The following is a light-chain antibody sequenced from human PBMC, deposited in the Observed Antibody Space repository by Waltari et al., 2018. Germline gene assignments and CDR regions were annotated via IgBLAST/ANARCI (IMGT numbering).Light chain of an antibody. J-gene: IGKJ1*01. CDR3: QQYNNWPPWT. CDR1: QSVRSN. V-gene: IGKV3-15*01. CDR2: GAS. Sequence: EIVMTQSPVTLSVSPGERVTLSCRASQSVRSNFAWYQQKPGQTPRLLIYGASTRASNIPVRFSGSGSGTEFTLTISSLQSEDFAVYYCQQYNNWPPWTFGQGTKVDLK.